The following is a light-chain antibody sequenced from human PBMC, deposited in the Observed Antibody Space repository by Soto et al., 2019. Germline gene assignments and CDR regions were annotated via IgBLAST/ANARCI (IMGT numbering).Light chain of an antibody. CDR3: QKYNSAPRT. V-gene: IGKV1-27*01. CDR2: AAS. J-gene: IGKJ3*01. CDR1: QGISNY. Sequence: DIQMTQSPSSLSASVGDRVTNTCRASQGISNYLAWYQQKPGKVPKLLIYAASTLQSGVPSRFSGSGSGTDFTLTISGLRPEDVATYYCQKYNSAPRTFGPGTKVDIK.